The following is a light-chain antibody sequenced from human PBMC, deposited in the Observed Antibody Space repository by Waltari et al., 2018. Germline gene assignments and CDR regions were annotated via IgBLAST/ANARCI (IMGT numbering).Light chain of an antibody. V-gene: IGKV3-11*01. CDR1: QSVSSS. CDR3: QQRSKWPIT. J-gene: IGKJ5*01. CDR2: DAS. Sequence: EIVLTQSPATLSLSPGERATLSCRASQSVSSSLGWYQQRPGQAPRLLIYDASSRAPGIPARFSGSGSGTDFTLTSSSLEPEDFAVYYCQQRSKWPITFGQGTRLEIK.